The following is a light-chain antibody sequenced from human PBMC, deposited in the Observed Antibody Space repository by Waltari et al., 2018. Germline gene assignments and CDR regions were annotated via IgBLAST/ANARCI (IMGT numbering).Light chain of an antibody. V-gene: IGLV2-23*03. CDR3: CSYAGSSTFA. J-gene: IGLJ2*01. CDR1: SSDVGSYNL. Sequence: QSALTQPASVSGSPGQSITISGTGTSSDVGSYNLVSWYHQHPGKAPKLMIYEGSKRPSGVSNRFSGSKSGNTASLTISGLQAEDEADYYCCSYAGSSTFAFGGGTKLTVL. CDR2: EGS.